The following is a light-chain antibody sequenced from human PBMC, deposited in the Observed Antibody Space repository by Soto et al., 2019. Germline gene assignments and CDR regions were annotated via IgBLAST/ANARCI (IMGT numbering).Light chain of an antibody. CDR2: DAS. CDR3: QQYGDSPTWT. CDR1: QSVSRNY. J-gene: IGKJ1*01. V-gene: IGKV3-20*01. Sequence: EIVLTQSPGTLSLSPGERATLSCRASQSVSRNYLAWHQQKPGQAPGLLIYDASNRATGIPARFSGSGSGTDFTLTISSLEPEDFAVYYCQQYGDSPTWTFGQGTKVDI.